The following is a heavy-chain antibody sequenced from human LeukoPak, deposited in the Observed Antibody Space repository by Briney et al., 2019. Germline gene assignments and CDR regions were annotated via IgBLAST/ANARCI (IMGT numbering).Heavy chain of an antibody. V-gene: IGHV3-23*01. CDR2: ISGSGGST. CDR1: GFTFSSYA. J-gene: IGHJ4*02. CDR3: AKDKGRYTYGGNYFDY. Sequence: GGSLRLSCAASGFTFSSYAMSWVRQAPGKGLEWVSAISGSGGSTYYADSVKGRFTISRDNSKNTLYLQMNSLRAEDTAVYYCAKDKGRYTYGGNYFDYWGQGTLVTVSS. D-gene: IGHD5-18*01.